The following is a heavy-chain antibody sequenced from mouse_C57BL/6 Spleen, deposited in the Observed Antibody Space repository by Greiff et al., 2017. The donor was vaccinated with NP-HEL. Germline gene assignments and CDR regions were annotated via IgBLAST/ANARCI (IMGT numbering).Heavy chain of an antibody. V-gene: IGHV1-74*01. CDR3: AIGNDYDRDYAMDY. CDR2: IHPSDSDT. Sequence: QVQLKQPGAELVKPGASVKVSCKASGYTFTSYWMHWVKQRPGQGLEWIGRIHPSDSDTNYNQKFKGKATLTVDKSSSTAYMQLSSLTSEASAVYYCAIGNDYDRDYAMDYWGQGKSDTVSS. CDR1: GYTFTSYW. D-gene: IGHD2-4*01. J-gene: IGHJ4*01.